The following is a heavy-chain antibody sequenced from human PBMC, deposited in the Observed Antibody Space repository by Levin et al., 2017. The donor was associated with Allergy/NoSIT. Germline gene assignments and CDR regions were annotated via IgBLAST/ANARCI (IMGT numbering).Heavy chain of an antibody. CDR3: AKDRSIMTTVTNINPNWFDP. D-gene: IGHD4-17*01. V-gene: IGHV1-2*02. CDR2: INPNSGAA. Sequence: GESLKISCKASGYIFTAYYLHWVRQAPGQGLEWVGWINPNSGAANYAQNFQGRVTMTRDTSINTAYMDLSRLRPDDTAVYYCAKDRSIMTTVTNINPNWFDPWGQGTLVTVSS. CDR1: GYIFTAYY. J-gene: IGHJ5*02.